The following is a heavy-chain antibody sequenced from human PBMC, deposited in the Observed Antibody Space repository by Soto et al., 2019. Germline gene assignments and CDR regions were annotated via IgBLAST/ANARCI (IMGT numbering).Heavy chain of an antibody. D-gene: IGHD4-17*01. CDR3: AKVHGDYLYYFDY. J-gene: IGHJ4*02. Sequence: GGSLRLSCAASGFTFDDYAMHWVRQAPGKGLEWVSGISWNSGSIGYADSVKGRFTISRDNAKNSLYLQMNSLRAEDTALYYCAKVHGDYLYYFDYWGQGTLVTAPQ. CDR2: ISWNSGSI. CDR1: GFTFDDYA. V-gene: IGHV3-9*01.